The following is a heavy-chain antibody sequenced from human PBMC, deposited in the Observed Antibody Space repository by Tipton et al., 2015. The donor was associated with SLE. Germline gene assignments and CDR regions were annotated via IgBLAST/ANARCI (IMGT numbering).Heavy chain of an antibody. D-gene: IGHD1-1*01. CDR3: GRVSLRTSGHFDL. Sequence: LRLSCTVSGVSISGSSYYWDWIRQPPGKGPEWIGRITNSGNTYYTPSLKSRVTISLDTSKNQFSLRLTSVTAADTAVYYCGRVSLRTSGHFDLWGRGKLVTVSA. CDR2: ITNSGNT. J-gene: IGHJ2*01. V-gene: IGHV4-39*07. CDR1: GVSISGSSYY.